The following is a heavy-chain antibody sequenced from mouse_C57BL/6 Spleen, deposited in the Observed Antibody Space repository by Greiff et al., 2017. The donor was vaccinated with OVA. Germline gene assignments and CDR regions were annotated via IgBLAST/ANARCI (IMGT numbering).Heavy chain of an antibody. Sequence: EVHLVESGPGLVKPSQSLSLTCSVTGYSITSGYYWNWIRQFPGNKLEWMGYISYDGSNNYNPSLKNRISITRDTSKNQFFLKLNSVTTEDTATYYCARVGYYGSSYGYFDVWGTGTTVTVSS. V-gene: IGHV3-6*01. CDR2: ISYDGSN. J-gene: IGHJ1*03. CDR3: ARVGYYGSSYGYFDV. CDR1: GYSITSGYY. D-gene: IGHD1-1*01.